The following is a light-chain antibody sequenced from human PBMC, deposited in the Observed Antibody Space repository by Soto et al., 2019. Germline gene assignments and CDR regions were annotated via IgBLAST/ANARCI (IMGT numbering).Light chain of an antibody. V-gene: IGKV2-30*02. CDR2: KVS. CDR3: MQGTHSYT. CDR1: QSLVHSDGNTY. J-gene: IGKJ2*01. Sequence: DVVMTQSPLSLPVTLGQPASISCRSSQSLVHSDGNTYLSWFQQRPGQSPRRLIYKVSKLDSGVPDRFSGSGSGTDFTLKISRVEAEDVGIYYCMQGTHSYTFGQGTRLDTK.